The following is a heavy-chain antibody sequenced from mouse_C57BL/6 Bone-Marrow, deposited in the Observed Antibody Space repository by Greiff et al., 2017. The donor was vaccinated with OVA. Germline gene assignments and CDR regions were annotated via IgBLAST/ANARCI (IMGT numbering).Heavy chain of an antibody. Sequence: QVQLQQPGAELVMPGASVKLSCKASGYTFTSYWMHWVKQRPGQGLEWIGEIDPSDSYTNYNQKFKGKSTLTVDKSSSTAYMQLSSLTSEDSAVYYCAREYYGSSDWFAYWGQGTLVTVSA. CDR2: IDPSDSYT. CDR3: AREYYGSSDWFAY. CDR1: GYTFTSYW. V-gene: IGHV1-69*01. J-gene: IGHJ3*01. D-gene: IGHD1-1*01.